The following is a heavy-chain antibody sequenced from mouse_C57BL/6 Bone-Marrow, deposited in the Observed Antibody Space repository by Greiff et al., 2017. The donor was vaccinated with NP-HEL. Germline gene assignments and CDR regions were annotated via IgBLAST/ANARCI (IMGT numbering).Heavy chain of an antibody. Sequence: DVKLQESGPELVKPGASVKISCKASGYTFTDYYMNWVKQSHGKSLEWIGDINPNNGGTSYNQKFKGKATLTVDKSSSTAYMELRSLTSEDSAVYYCARDSSGYVGYAMDYWGQGTSVTVSS. D-gene: IGHD3-2*02. CDR3: ARDSSGYVGYAMDY. V-gene: IGHV1-26*01. CDR2: INPNNGGT. CDR1: GYTFTDYY. J-gene: IGHJ4*01.